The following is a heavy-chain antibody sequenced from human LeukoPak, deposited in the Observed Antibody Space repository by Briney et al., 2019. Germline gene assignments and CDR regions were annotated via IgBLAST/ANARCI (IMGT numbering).Heavy chain of an antibody. V-gene: IGHV3-7*04. CDR3: AREGASDYGGDEGNRFDP. CDR1: EFSFSRYW. CDR2: IRQDGGEI. Sequence: GGSLRLSCVVSEFSFSRYWMSWVRQAPGKGLEWVANIRQDGGEIFYVDSVKGRFTISRDNAKNSLYLQMNSLRVEDTAVYYCAREGASDYGGDEGNRFDPWGQGTLVTVSS. J-gene: IGHJ5*02. D-gene: IGHD4-23*01.